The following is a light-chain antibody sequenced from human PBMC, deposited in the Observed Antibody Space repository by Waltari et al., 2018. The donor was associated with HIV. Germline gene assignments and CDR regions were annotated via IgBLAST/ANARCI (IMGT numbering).Light chain of an antibody. Sequence: SYELTQPPSVSVSPGQTASITCSGHKLRDKYVWWYQQKPGQSPVLVIYQDNKRPSGIPERFSGSNSGNTATLTISGTQALDEADYYCQAWDSSTAIFGGGTELTVL. CDR1: KLRDKY. CDR3: QAWDSSTAI. J-gene: IGLJ2*01. CDR2: QDN. V-gene: IGLV3-1*01.